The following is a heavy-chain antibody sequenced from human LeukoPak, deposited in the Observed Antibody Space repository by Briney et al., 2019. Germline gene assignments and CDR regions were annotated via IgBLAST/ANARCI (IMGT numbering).Heavy chain of an antibody. CDR3: ARGRRYCSRGSCSNNWFDP. CDR1: GYTFTGYY. D-gene: IGHD2-15*01. V-gene: IGHV1-2*02. Sequence: GASVKVSCKASGYTFTGYYMHWVRQAPGQGLEWMGWINPNSGGTNYAQKFQGRVTMTRDTSISTAYMELSRLRSDDTAVYDCARGRRYCSRGSCSNNWFDPWGQGTLVTVSS. J-gene: IGHJ5*02. CDR2: INPNSGGT.